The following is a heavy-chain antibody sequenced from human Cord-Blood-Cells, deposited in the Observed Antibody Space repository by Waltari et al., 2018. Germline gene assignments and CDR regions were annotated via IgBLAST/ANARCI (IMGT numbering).Heavy chain of an antibody. Sequence: EVQLLESGGGLVQPGGSLRLSCAASGFTFSSYAMSWVRQAPGKGLGWVSAISGSGGSTYYANSVKGRFTISRDNSKNTRYLQMNSLRAEDTAVYYCAKAFIREYYYGSGSYYAFDIWGQGTMVTVSS. CDR3: AKAFIREYYYGSGSYYAFDI. D-gene: IGHD3-10*01. CDR2: ISGSGGST. J-gene: IGHJ3*02. V-gene: IGHV3-23*01. CDR1: GFTFSSYA.